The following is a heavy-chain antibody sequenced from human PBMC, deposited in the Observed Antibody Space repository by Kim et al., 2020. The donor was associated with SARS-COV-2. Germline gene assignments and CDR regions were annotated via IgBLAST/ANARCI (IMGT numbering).Heavy chain of an antibody. J-gene: IGHJ6*02. Sequence: GGSLRLSCAASGFTFSSYEMNWVRQAPGKGLEWVSYISSSGSTIYYADSVKGRFTISRDNAKNSLYLQMNSLSAEDTAVYYCSRTRRITIFGVVIKKISRESDHYYYYGMDVWGQGTTVTVSS. CDR2: ISSSGSTI. CDR1: GFTFSSYE. D-gene: IGHD3-3*01. V-gene: IGHV3-48*03. CDR3: SRTRRITIFGVVIKKISRESDHYYYYGMDV.